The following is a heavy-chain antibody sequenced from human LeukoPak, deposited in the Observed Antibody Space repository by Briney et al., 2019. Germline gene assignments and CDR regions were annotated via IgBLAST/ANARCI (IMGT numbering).Heavy chain of an antibody. V-gene: IGHV3-30*03. CDR2: ISYDGNEK. CDR1: GFTFSSFA. CDR3: AARPGRGSYGRFDY. D-gene: IGHD1-26*01. J-gene: IGHJ4*02. Sequence: HPGGSLRLSCAASGFTFSSFAMHWVRQAPGKGLEWVAVISYDGNEKYYADSVKGRFTISRDGSKNTLYLQMNSLRAEDTAVYYCAARPGRGSYGRFDYWGQGTLVTVSS.